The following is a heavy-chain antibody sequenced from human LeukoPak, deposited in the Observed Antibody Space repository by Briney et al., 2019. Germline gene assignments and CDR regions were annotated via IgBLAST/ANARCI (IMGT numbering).Heavy chain of an antibody. CDR3: ARGGRYSGYEIFDY. CDR2: IKQDGSEK. CDR1: GFSVSNYY. Sequence: GGSLRLSCAASGFSVSNYYMSWVRQAPGKGLEWVANIKQDGSEKYYVDSVKGRFTISRDNAKNSLYLQMNSLRAEDTAVYYCARGGRYSGYEIFDYWGQGTLVTVSS. V-gene: IGHV3-7*01. J-gene: IGHJ4*02. D-gene: IGHD5-12*01.